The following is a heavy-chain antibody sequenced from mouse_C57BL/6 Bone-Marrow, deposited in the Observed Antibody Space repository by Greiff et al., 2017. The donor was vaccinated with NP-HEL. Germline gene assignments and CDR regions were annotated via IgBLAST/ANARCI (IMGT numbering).Heavy chain of an antibody. CDR1: GYTFTDYY. D-gene: IGHD1-1*01. CDR2: INPYNGGT. V-gene: IGHV1-19*01. J-gene: IGHJ2*01. Sequence: EVQLQQSGPVLVKPGASVKMSCKASGYTFTDYYMNWVKQSHGKSLEWIGVINPYNGGTSYNQKFKGKATLTVDKSSSTAYMELNSLTSEDSAVYYCARKFITTVVFDYWGQGTTLTVSS. CDR3: ARKFITTVVFDY.